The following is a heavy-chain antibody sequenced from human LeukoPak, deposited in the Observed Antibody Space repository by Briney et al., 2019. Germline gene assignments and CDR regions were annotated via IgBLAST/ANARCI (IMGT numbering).Heavy chain of an antibody. CDR3: AKAWTYYYDSSGYIDY. Sequence: GGSLRLSCAASGFTFSSYSMNWVRQAPGKGLEWVSYISSSSSTIYYADSVKGRFTISRDNAKNSLYLQMNSLRAEDTAVYYCAKAWTYYYDSSGYIDYWGQGTLVTVSS. V-gene: IGHV3-48*04. J-gene: IGHJ4*02. D-gene: IGHD3-22*01. CDR2: ISSSSSTI. CDR1: GFTFSSYS.